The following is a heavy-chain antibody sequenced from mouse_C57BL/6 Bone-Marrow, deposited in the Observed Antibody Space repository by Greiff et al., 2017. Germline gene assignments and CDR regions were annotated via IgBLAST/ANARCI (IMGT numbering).Heavy chain of an antibody. Sequence: QVQLQQSGAELVKPGASVKLSCKASGYTFTSYWMHWVKQRPGKGLEWIGMIHPNSGSTNYNEKFKSKATLTVDKASSTAYMQLSSLTSEDSAVYDVARFGYLYYFYYWGQGTTLTVSS. CDR3: ARFGYLYYFYY. CDR2: IHPNSGST. J-gene: IGHJ2*01. V-gene: IGHV1-64*01. CDR1: GYTFTSYW. D-gene: IGHD2-2*01.